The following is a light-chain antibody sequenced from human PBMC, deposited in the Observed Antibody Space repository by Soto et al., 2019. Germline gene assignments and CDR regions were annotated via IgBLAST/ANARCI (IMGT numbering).Light chain of an antibody. Sequence: EIVLTQSPCTLSFSPGETSXRXXXXSQSVSSTSFAWYQLKPGQAPRLLIYDTSARAGGIPARFSGSGSGTDFILTIDRLEPEDFAVYFCQQYDGSSWTFGQGTKVDIK. CDR1: QSVSSTS. V-gene: IGKV3-20*01. J-gene: IGKJ1*01. CDR3: QQYDGSSWT. CDR2: DTS.